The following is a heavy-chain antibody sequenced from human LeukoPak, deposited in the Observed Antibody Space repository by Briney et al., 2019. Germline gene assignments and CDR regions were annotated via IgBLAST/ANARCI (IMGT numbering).Heavy chain of an antibody. Sequence: PSETLSLTCTVSGGSISSYYWSWIRQPPGKGLEWIGYIYYSGSTNYNPSLKSRVTISVDTSKNQFSLKLSSVTAADTAVYYCARDKWEPAFDFWGQGTMVTVSS. J-gene: IGHJ3*01. V-gene: IGHV4-59*01. CDR3: ARDKWEPAFDF. D-gene: IGHD1-26*01. CDR2: IYYSGST. CDR1: GGSISSYY.